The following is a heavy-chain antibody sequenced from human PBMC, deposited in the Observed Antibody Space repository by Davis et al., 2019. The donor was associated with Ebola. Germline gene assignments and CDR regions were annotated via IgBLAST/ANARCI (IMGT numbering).Heavy chain of an antibody. CDR3: ARGVGYSSGWYPYYYYYGMDV. CDR1: GFTFTSYY. CDR2: INPSGGST. V-gene: IGHV1-46*01. J-gene: IGHJ6*02. Sequence: AASVKVSCKASGFTFTSYYIHWVRQAPGQGLEWMGIINPSGGSTSYAQKFQGRVTMTRDTSTSTVYMELSSLRSEDTAVYYCARGVGYSSGWYPYYYYYGMDVWGQGTTVTVSS. D-gene: IGHD6-19*01.